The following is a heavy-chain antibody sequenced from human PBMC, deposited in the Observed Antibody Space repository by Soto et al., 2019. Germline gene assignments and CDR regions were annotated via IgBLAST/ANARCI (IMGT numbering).Heavy chain of an antibody. Sequence: SVKVSCKASGGTFSSYAISWVRQAPGQGLEWMGGIIPIFGTANYAQKFQGRVTITADESTSTAYMELSSLRSEDTAVYYCASPWAVVAPYYYYYYGMDVWGRG. J-gene: IGHJ6*02. CDR3: ASPWAVVAPYYYYYYGMDV. CDR1: GGTFSSYA. CDR2: IIPIFGTA. V-gene: IGHV1-69*13. D-gene: IGHD2-15*01.